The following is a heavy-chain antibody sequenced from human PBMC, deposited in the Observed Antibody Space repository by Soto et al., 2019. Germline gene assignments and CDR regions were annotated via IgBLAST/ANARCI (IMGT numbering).Heavy chain of an antibody. CDR3: ARFAPPDIVVVVAASDALDI. D-gene: IGHD2-15*01. V-gene: IGHV4-59*08. CDR1: GGSISSYY. J-gene: IGHJ3*02. Sequence: SETLSLTCTVSGGSISSYYWSWIRQPPGKGLEWIGYIYYSGSTNYNPSLKSRVTISVDTSKNQFSLKLSSVTAADTAVYYCARFAPPDIVVVVAASDALDIWGQGTMVTVSS. CDR2: IYYSGST.